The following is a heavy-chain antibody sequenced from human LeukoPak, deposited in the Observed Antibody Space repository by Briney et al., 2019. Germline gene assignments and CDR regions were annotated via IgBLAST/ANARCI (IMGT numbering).Heavy chain of an antibody. J-gene: IGHJ4*02. CDR3: AKDRALVVPAAIIGY. CDR2: IRYDGSNK. D-gene: IGHD2-2*01. V-gene: IGHV3-30*02. CDR1: GFTFSSYG. Sequence: PGGSLRLSCAASGFTFSSYGMHWARQAPGKGLEWVAFIRYDGSNKYYADSVKGRFTISRDNSKNTLYLQMNSLRAEDTAVYYCAKDRALVVPAAIIGYWGQGTLVTVSS.